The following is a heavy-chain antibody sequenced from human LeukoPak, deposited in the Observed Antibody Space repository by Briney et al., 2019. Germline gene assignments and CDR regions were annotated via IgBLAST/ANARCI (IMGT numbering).Heavy chain of an antibody. J-gene: IGHJ4*02. CDR1: GDSMRGYY. CDR2: IYYSGST. D-gene: IGHD2-2*01. V-gene: IGHV4-59*01. CDR3: ARAGPVPSSLYYFDY. Sequence: SETLSLTCTVSVSGDSMRGYYWSWIRQPPGKGLEWIGFIYYSGSTNYNPSLKSRVTISMDTSKNQLSLKLYSVTAADTAVYYCARAGPVPSSLYYFDYWGRGTLVTVSS.